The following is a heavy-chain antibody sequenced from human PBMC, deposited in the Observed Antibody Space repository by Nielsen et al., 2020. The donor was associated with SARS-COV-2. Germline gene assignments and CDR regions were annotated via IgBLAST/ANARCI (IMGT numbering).Heavy chain of an antibody. Sequence: GGSLRLSCAAFGFTSSSFWMSWVRQAPGKGLEWVAKIKQDGSEKYYVDSVKGRFTISRDNAKTPLYLQMNSLSAEDTAVYYCAIDSAGPYYYYYYGMDVWGQGTTVTVSS. V-gene: IGHV3-7*03. CDR3: AIDSAGPYYYYYYGMDV. CDR2: IKQDGSEK. D-gene: IGHD6-19*01. CDR1: GFTSSSFW. J-gene: IGHJ6*02.